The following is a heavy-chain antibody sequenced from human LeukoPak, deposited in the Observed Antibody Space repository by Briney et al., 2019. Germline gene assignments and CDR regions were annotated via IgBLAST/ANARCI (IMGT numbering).Heavy chain of an antibody. J-gene: IGHJ4*02. D-gene: IGHD3-22*01. CDR3: ARDYYDRYFDY. Sequence: SETLSLTCTVSGGSISSSSYYWGWIRQPPGKGLEWIGSIYYSGSTYYNSSLKSRVTISVDTSKNQFSLKLSSVTAADTAVYYCARDYYDRYFDYWGQGTLVTVSS. V-gene: IGHV4-39*07. CDR1: GGSISSSSYY. CDR2: IYYSGST.